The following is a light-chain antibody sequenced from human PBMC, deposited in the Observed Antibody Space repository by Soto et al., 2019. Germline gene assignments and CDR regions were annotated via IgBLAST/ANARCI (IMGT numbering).Light chain of an antibody. V-gene: IGLV1-40*01. CDR1: SSNFGAGYD. J-gene: IGLJ2*01. Sequence: QSVLTQPPSVSGAPGQRITISCTGSSSNFGAGYDVHWYQQLPGTAPKLLIYANSNRPSGVPDRFSGSKSGTSASLAITGLQAEDEADYYCQSYDSSLSGSLVFGGGTKPTVL. CDR2: ANS. CDR3: QSYDSSLSGSLV.